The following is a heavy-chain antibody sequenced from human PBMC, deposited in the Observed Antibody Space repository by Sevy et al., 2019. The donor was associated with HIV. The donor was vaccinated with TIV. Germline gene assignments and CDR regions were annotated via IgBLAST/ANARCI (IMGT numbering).Heavy chain of an antibody. Sequence: ASVKVSCTASGYRFYSYGISWVRQAPGQGLEWMGWITGYNDNTKHPEKFQGRVTMTTNTSTNTASMELRSLRSDDTAIYYCARDWRYFDRTGYYLDYWGQGTLVTVSS. CDR1: GYRFYSYG. CDR2: ITGYNDNT. D-gene: IGHD3-22*01. CDR3: ARDWRYFDRTGYYLDY. J-gene: IGHJ4*02. V-gene: IGHV1-18*01.